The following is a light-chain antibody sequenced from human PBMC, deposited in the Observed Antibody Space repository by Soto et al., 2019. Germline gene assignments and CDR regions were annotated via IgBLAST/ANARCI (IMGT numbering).Light chain of an antibody. V-gene: IGKV3-15*01. CDR3: QQYNNWPRT. CDR1: QSVSSN. CDR2: GAS. Sequence: EIVMTQSPATLSVSPGERATLSCRASQSVSSNLAWYQQKPGQAPRLLIYGASTRATGIPARFSGSGSGTEFTLTISSLQSEDFEVYYFQQYNNWPRTFGQGTKVEIK. J-gene: IGKJ1*01.